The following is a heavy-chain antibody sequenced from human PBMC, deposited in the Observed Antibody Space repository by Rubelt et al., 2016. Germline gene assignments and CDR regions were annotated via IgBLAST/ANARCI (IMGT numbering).Heavy chain of an antibody. CDR2: IYYSGRT. CDR3: ASCYYDSSGYPTYAFDI. J-gene: IGHJ3*02. V-gene: IGHV4-31*03. D-gene: IGHD3-22*01. Sequence: QVQLQESGPGLVKPSQTLSLTCTVSGGSISSGGYYWSWIRQHPGKGLEWIGYIYYSGRTYYNPSLKSRVTISVDTSKNQFSLKLSSVTAADTAVYYCASCYYDSSGYPTYAFDIWGQGTMVTVSS. CDR1: GGSISSGGYY.